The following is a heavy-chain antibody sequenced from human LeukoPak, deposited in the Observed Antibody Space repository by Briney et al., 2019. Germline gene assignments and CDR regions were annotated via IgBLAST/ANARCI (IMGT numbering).Heavy chain of an antibody. CDR3: ARVRPAGYSKGGGYFDY. J-gene: IGHJ4*02. V-gene: IGHV3-48*04. CDR2: ISSSSSTI. Sequence: PGGSLRLSCAASGFTLNIYSMNWVRQAPGKGLEWVSYISSSSSTIYYADSVKGRFTISRDNAKNSLYLQMNSLRAEDTAVYYCARVRPAGYSKGGGYFDYWGQGTLVTVSS. CDR1: GFTLNIYS. D-gene: IGHD6-13*01.